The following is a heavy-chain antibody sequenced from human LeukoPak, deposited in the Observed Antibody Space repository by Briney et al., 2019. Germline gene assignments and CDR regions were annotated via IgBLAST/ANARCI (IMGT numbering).Heavy chain of an antibody. V-gene: IGHV3-11*01. Sequence: GGSLRLSCAASGFTFSDYYMSWIRQAPGKGLEWVSYISSGGSTIYYADSVKGRFTISRDNAKNSLYLQMNSLRAEDTAVYYCARDSRLDPDDYWGQGTLVTVSS. CDR3: ARDSRLDPDDY. CDR2: ISSGGSTI. CDR1: GFTFSDYY. J-gene: IGHJ4*02.